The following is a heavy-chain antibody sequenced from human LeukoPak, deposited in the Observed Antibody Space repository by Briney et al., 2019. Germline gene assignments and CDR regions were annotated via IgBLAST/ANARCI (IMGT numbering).Heavy chain of an antibody. J-gene: IGHJ4*02. CDR3: ARDRTRWDIVVVPAAIFDY. D-gene: IGHD2-2*02. CDR2: ISYDGSNK. Sequence: GGSLRLSCAASGFTFSSYAMHWVRQAPGKGLEWVAVISYDGSNKYYADSVKGRFTISRDNSKNTLYLQMYSLRAEDTAVYYCARDRTRWDIVVVPAAIFDYWGQGTLVTVSS. CDR1: GFTFSSYA. V-gene: IGHV3-30-3*01.